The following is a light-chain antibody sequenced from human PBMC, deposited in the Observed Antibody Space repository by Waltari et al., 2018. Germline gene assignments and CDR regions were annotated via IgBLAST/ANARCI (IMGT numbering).Light chain of an antibody. J-gene: IGLJ1*01. CDR3: FSYTSFNTRV. Sequence: QSALTQPASVSGSPGQSITIPCTGTSSDVGRYNFVSWFQQHPGNAPKLVIHDVSDRPSGVSSRFSGSKSGNTASLTISGLQAEDEADYYCFSYTSFNTRVFGTGTKVTVL. CDR1: SSDVGRYNF. CDR2: DVS. V-gene: IGLV2-14*03.